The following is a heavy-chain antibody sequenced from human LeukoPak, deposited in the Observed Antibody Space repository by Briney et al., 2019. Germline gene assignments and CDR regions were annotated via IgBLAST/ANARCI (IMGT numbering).Heavy chain of an antibody. CDR3: ARADYDFWSGYPQGYFDY. CDR1: GYTFTGYY. CDR2: INPNSGGT. V-gene: IGHV1-2*02. J-gene: IGHJ4*02. Sequence: ASVTVSCTASGYTFTGYYMHWVRQAPGQGLEWMGWINPNSGGTNYAQKFQGRVTMTRDTSISTAYMELSRLRSDDTAVYYCARADYDFWSGYPQGYFDYWGQGTLVTVSS. D-gene: IGHD3-3*01.